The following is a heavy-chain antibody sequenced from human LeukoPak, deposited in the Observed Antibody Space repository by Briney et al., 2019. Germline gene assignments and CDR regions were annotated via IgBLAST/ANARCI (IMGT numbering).Heavy chain of an antibody. CDR1: GFTFSSYG. CDR3: ASISSSWYWGAFDI. V-gene: IGHV3-30*03. Sequence: PGGSLRLSCAASGFTFSSYGMHWVRQAPGKGLEWVAVISYDGSNKYYADSVKGRFTISRDNSKNTLYLQMDSLRAEDTAVYYCASISSSWYWGAFDIWGQGTMVTVSS. D-gene: IGHD6-13*01. CDR2: ISYDGSNK. J-gene: IGHJ3*02.